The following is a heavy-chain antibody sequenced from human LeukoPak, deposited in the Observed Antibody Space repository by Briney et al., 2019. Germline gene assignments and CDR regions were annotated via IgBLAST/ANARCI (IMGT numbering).Heavy chain of an antibody. CDR1: GGTFSSYA. CDR3: ARAPGQRPSRAYYYYAMDV. CDR2: IIPILGTA. V-gene: IGHV1-69*13. J-gene: IGHJ6*02. D-gene: IGHD6-25*01. Sequence: SVKVSCKTSGGTFSSYAISWVRQAPGQGLEWMGGIIPILGTANYAQKFQGKITITADESTRTAYMELSSLRSEDTAVYYCARAPGQRPSRAYYYYAMDVWGQGTTVTVSS.